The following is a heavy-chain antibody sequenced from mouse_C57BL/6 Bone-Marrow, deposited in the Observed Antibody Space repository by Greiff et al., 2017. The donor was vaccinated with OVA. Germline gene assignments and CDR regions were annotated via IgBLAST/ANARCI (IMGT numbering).Heavy chain of an antibody. CDR3: ARGGTVVGPPWFAY. CDR2: IHPNSGST. Sequence: QVQLQQPGAELVKPGASVKLSCKASGYTFTSYWMHWVMQRPGQGLEWIGMIHPNSGSTNYNEKFKSKATLTVDKSSSTAYMQLSSLTSEDSAVYYCARGGTVVGPPWFAYWGQGTLVTVSA. D-gene: IGHD1-1*01. J-gene: IGHJ3*01. V-gene: IGHV1-64*01. CDR1: GYTFTSYW.